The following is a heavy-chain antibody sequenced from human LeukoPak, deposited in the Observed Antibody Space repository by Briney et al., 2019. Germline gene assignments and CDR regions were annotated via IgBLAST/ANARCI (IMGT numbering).Heavy chain of an antibody. J-gene: IGHJ4*02. D-gene: IGHD3-10*01. CDR1: VSSCNNAR. Sequence: GWFRRPSSASAVSSCNNARMNWGRQARGKRLGWVGRIKGRTGGETTDYAAPVKGRFAISREDLKNTMYLQMNSLKTEGTAVYYCTTATGSGSYYMGFDYWGQGTLVTVSS. CDR2: IKGRTGGETT. CDR3: TTATGSGSYYMGFDY. V-gene: IGHV3-15*07.